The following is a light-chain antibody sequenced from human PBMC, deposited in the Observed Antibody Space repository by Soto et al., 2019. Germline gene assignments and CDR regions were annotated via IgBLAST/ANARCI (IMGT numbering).Light chain of an antibody. J-gene: IGLJ3*02. CDR2: STN. V-gene: IGLV8-61*01. CDR3: VLYMGSGIWV. CDR1: SGSVSTSYY. Sequence: QTVVTQEPSFSVSPGGTVTLTCGLSSGSVSTSYYPSWYQQTPGQAPRTLIYSTNTRSSGVPERFSGSILGNKAALTITGAQAYDESDYYCVLYMGSGIWVFGGGTNVTVL.